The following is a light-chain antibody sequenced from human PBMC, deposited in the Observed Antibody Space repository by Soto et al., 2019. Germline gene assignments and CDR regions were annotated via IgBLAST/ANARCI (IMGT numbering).Light chain of an antibody. V-gene: IGKV3-15*01. CDR1: QSVSRN. CDR2: GAF. Sequence: EIVMTQSPATLSVSPGERATLSCRASQSVSRNLAWYQQKPGQPPRLLIYGAFTRATGIPARFSGSGSGTDFTLTISSLQSEDFAVYYCQQYTDLPRGFTFGPGTKVDVE. J-gene: IGKJ3*01. CDR3: QQYTDLPRGFT.